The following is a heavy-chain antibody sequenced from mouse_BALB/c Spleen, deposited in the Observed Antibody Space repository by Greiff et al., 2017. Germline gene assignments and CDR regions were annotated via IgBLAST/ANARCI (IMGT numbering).Heavy chain of an antibody. CDR2: INPYNDGT. CDR1: GYTFTSYV. CDR3: ARGRNGYSYAMDY. Sequence: EVKLMESGPELVKPGASVKMSCKASGYTFTSYVMHWVKQKPGQGLEWIGYINPYNDGTKYNEKFKGKATLTSDKSSSTAYMELSSLTSEDSAVYYCARGRNGYSYAMDYWGQGTSVTVSS. D-gene: IGHD1-2*01. V-gene: IGHV1-14*01. J-gene: IGHJ4*01.